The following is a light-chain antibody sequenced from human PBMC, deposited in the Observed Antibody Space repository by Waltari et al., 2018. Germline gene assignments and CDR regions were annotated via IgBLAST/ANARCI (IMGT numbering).Light chain of an antibody. CDR1: QSIFYSSNSITMNY. V-gene: IGKV4-1*01. CDR3: HEDYNTAQT. CDR2: WES. J-gene: IGKJ1*01. Sequence: IVITHSPDSLAVSLGLRATINCKSSQSIFYSSNSITMNYLAWYQQKPVQPPKLLIYWESTRESGVPDRFSGSGSGTDFNLTIKSMQAEEVAVYYCHEDYNTAQTFGKGTKVEIK.